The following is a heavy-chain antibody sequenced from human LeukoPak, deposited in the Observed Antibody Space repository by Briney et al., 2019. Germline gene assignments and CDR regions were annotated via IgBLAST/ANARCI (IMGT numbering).Heavy chain of an antibody. CDR2: ISGSGGST. CDR3: AKLPYVAPIYYMDV. V-gene: IGHV3-23*01. D-gene: IGHD3-10*02. Sequence: PGGSLRLSCAASGFTFSSYAMSWVRQAPGKGLEWVSAISGSGGSTYYADSVKGRFTISRDNSKNTLYLQMNSLRAEDKAVYYCAKLPYVAPIYYMDVWGKGTTVTVSS. J-gene: IGHJ6*03. CDR1: GFTFSSYA.